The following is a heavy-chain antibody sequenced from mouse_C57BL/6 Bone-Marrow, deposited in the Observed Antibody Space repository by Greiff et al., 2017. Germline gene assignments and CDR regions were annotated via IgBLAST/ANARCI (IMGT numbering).Heavy chain of an antibody. CDR1: GFTFTDYY. CDR3: ARYYYGSSYVFFDY. D-gene: IGHD1-1*01. J-gene: IGHJ2*01. Sequence: EVMLVESGGGLVQPGGSLSLSCAASGFTFTDYYMSWVRQPPGKALEWLGFIRNKANGYTTEYIASVKGRFTISRDNSQSILYLQMNALRAEDSATYYCARYYYGSSYVFFDYWGQGTTLTVSS. CDR2: IRNKANGYTT. V-gene: IGHV7-3*01.